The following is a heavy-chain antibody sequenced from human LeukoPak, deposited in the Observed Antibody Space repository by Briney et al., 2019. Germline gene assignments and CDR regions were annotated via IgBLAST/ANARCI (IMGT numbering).Heavy chain of an antibody. V-gene: IGHV3-9*01. CDR3: AKEKSSGWFDY. Sequence: GGSLRLSCAASGFTFDDYAMHWVRQAPGKGLEWVSGISWNSGSIGYADSVKGRFTISRDNAKNSLYLQMNSLRAEDTALYYCAKEKSSGWFDYWGQGTLVTVSS. D-gene: IGHD6-19*01. CDR2: ISWNSGSI. CDR1: GFTFDDYA. J-gene: IGHJ4*02.